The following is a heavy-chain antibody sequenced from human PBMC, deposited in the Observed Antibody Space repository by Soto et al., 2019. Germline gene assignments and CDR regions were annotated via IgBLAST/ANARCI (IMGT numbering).Heavy chain of an antibody. CDR3: ARDLGIAARLLDY. J-gene: IGHJ4*02. CDR2: ISYDGSNK. Sequence: QVQLVESGGGVVQPGRSLRLYCAASGFTFSSYAMHWVRQAPGKGLEWVAVISYDGSNKYYADSVKGRFTISRDNSKNTLYLQMNSLRAEDTAVYYCARDLGIAARLLDYWGQGTLVTVSS. CDR1: GFTFSSYA. V-gene: IGHV3-30-3*01. D-gene: IGHD6-6*01.